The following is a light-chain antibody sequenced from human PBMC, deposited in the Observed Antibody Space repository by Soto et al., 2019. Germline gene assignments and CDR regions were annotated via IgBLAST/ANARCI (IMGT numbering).Light chain of an antibody. V-gene: IGKV3-15*01. CDR2: DTS. CDR3: QEYIQWPPGM. CDR1: QFVSSR. J-gene: IGKJ1*01. Sequence: DIVVTQSPATLSASPGERVTLSCRASQFVSSRLAWYQRRPGQVPRLLIYDTSTRAPGISARFSGSGSGTELTLAVGSLQCEDCAVYYCQEYIQWPPGMFGPGTTVDIK.